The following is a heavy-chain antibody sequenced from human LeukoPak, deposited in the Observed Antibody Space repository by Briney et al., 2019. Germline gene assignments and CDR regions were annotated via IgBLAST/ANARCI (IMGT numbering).Heavy chain of an antibody. Sequence: GGSLRLSCAASGFXFSSYRINWVRQAPGKGLEWVSPISSSSSDKEYADTVKGRFTISRDNAKNSLYLQMNSLRDEDTAVYYCARDGGVIDYWGQGTLVTVSS. V-gene: IGHV3-21*01. D-gene: IGHD3-16*01. CDR3: ARDGGVIDY. CDR1: GFXFSSYR. CDR2: ISSSSSDK. J-gene: IGHJ4*02.